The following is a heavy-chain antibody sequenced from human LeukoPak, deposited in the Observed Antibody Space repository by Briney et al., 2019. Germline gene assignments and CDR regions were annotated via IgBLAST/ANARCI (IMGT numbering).Heavy chain of an antibody. CDR2: IYQSGGT. D-gene: IGHD2-8*01. V-gene: IGHV4-4*02. Sequence: SETLSLTCAVSGGSISSNNWWSWVRQPPGKGLEWLGEIYQSGGTNYNPSLKSRVTISLDKSKKQFSLKLSSVTAADMAVYYCASQWTIFDAFDIWGQGTMVTVSS. J-gene: IGHJ3*02. CDR1: GGSISSNNW. CDR3: ASQWTIFDAFDI.